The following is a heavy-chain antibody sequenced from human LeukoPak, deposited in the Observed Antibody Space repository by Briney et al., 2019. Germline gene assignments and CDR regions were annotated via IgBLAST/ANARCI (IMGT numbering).Heavy chain of an antibody. Sequence: PGRSLRLSCAASGFTFSSYGMHWVRQAPGKGLEWVAVISYDGSNKYYADSVKGRFTISRDNSKNTLYLQMNSLRAEDTAVYYCAEDLGGTGILVSNYYGMDVWGKGTTVTVSS. D-gene: IGHD1-1*01. J-gene: IGHJ6*04. CDR1: GFTFSSYG. V-gene: IGHV3-30*18. CDR2: ISYDGSNK. CDR3: AEDLGGTGILVSNYYGMDV.